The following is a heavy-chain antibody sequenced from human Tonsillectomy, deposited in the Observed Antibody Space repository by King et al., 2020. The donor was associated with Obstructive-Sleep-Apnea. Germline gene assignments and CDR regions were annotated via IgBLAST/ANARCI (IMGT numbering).Heavy chain of an antibody. CDR2: IYHSGST. D-gene: IGHD3-10*01. CDR3: ARGYGGSGIEVWFDP. V-gene: IGHV4-38-2*02. Sequence: QLQESGPGLVKPSETLSLTCTVSGYSISSGYYWGWIRQPPGKGLEWIGSIYHSGSTYYNPSLKSRVPISVDTSKNQFSLKLSSVTAADTAVYYCARGYGGSGIEVWFDPWGQGTLVTVSS. J-gene: IGHJ5*02. CDR1: GYSISSGYY.